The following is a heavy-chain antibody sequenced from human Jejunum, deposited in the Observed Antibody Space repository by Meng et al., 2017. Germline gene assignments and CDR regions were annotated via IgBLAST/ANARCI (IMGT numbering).Heavy chain of an antibody. V-gene: IGHV4-38-2*02. J-gene: IGHJ4*02. Sequence: SETLSLTCVVSGYSINSGYSWGWVRQPPGKGLEWIGDIDRYGNTNYHNPSPRSRVTISVDTSKNQFSLKMSSVTATDTAVYYCARDDYGDPTTLWGQGTLVTVSS. CDR3: ARDDYGDPTTL. CDR2: IDRYGNTN. CDR1: GYSINSGYS. D-gene: IGHD4/OR15-4a*01.